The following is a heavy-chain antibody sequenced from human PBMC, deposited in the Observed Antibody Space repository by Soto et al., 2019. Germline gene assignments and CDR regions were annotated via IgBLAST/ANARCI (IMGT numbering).Heavy chain of an antibody. Sequence: PSETLSLTCTVSGGSISSYYWSWIRQPAGKGLEWIGRIYTSGSTNYNPSRKSRVTMSVDTSKNQFSLKLSSVTAADTAVYYCERVRGSIAAKYYFDYWGQGTLVTVSS. V-gene: IGHV4-4*07. CDR1: GGSISSYY. J-gene: IGHJ4*02. CDR3: ERVRGSIAAKYYFDY. CDR2: IYTSGST. D-gene: IGHD6-6*01.